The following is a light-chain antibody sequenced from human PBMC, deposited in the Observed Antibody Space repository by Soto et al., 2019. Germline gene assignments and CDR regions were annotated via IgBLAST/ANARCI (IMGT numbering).Light chain of an antibody. Sequence: QPVLTQPPSVSGAPGQRVTISCTGSSSNIGAGYDVHWYQHLPGTAPKLLLYGDSNRPSGVPDRISGSKSGTSYALAITGLLAEDEADYYCQSSDSSLSGYVFGTGTKVTVL. V-gene: IGLV1-40*01. CDR2: GDS. CDR3: QSSDSSLSGYV. CDR1: SSNIGAGYD. J-gene: IGLJ1*01.